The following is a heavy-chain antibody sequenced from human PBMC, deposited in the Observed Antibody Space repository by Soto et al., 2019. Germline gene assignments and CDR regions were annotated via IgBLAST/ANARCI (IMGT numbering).Heavy chain of an antibody. Sequence: PSETLSLTCTVSGGSISSSSYYWGWIRQPPGKGLEWIGSIYYSGSTYYNPSLKSRVTISVDTSRNQFSLKLSSVTAADTAVYYCARQPRILTGYSGHPDYWGQGTLVTVSS. CDR2: IYYSGST. CDR3: ARQPRILTGYSGHPDY. CDR1: GGSISSSSYY. J-gene: IGHJ4*02. V-gene: IGHV4-39*01. D-gene: IGHD3-9*01.